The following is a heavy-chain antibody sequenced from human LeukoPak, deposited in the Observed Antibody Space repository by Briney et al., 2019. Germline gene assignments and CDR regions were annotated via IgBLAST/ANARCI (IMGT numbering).Heavy chain of an antibody. V-gene: IGHV1-69*05. J-gene: IGHJ5*02. D-gene: IGHD3/OR15-3a*01. Sequence: WASVKVSCNASGGTFSSYAISWVRQAPGQGLEWMGGIIPIFGTANYAQKFQGRVTITTDESTSTAYMELSSLRSEDTAVYYCARALVDWLLYPIPQNWFDPWGQGTLVTVSS. CDR2: IIPIFGTA. CDR1: GGTFSSYA. CDR3: ARALVDWLLYPIPQNWFDP.